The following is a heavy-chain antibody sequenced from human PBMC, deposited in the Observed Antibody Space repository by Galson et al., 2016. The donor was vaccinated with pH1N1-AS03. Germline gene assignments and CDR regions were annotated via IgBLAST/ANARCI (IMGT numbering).Heavy chain of an antibody. V-gene: IGHV3-23*01. Sequence: SLRLSCAASGFSFSSYAMSWVRQAPGKGLQWVSSITSGGNTYYADSVKGRFTISRDNSKQTLYLQMNSPRAEDAAVYLCAKDKGSSRHDDYWGQGTRVTVSS. D-gene: IGHD6-13*01. CDR2: ITSGGNT. CDR1: GFSFSSYA. CDR3: AKDKGSSRHDDY. J-gene: IGHJ4*02.